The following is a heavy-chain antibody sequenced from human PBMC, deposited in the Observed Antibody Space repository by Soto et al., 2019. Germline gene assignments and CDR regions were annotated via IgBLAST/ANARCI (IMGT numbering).Heavy chain of an antibody. CDR2: ISASGDSS. D-gene: IGHD2-2*03. Sequence: EVQLVESGGGLVKPGGSLRLSCVASGFTFSTYSMNWVRQAPGKGLEWVSAISASGDSSYYADSVKDRFTISRDSPTNTLYLQMNHLRAEDTAVYYCAKMGIGMFSHKHHFDHWGQGTQVTVSS. J-gene: IGHJ4*02. V-gene: IGHV3-23*04. CDR3: AKMGIGMFSHKHHFDH. CDR1: GFTFSTYS.